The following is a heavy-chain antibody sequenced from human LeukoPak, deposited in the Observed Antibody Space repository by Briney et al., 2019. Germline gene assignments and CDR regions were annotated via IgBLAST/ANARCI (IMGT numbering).Heavy chain of an antibody. Sequence: SETLSLTCTVSGGSISSSSYYWGWIRQPPGKGLEWIGSIYYSGSTYYNPSLKSRVTISVDTSKNQFSLKLSSVTAADTAVYYCARYRAYYYGSGSYYNGHYFDYWGQGTLVTVSS. CDR3: ARYRAYYYGSGSYYNGHYFDY. D-gene: IGHD3-10*01. CDR1: GGSISSSSYY. V-gene: IGHV4-39*01. J-gene: IGHJ4*02. CDR2: IYYSGST.